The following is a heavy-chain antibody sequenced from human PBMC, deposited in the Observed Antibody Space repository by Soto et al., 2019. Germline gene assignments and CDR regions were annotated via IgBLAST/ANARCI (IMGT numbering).Heavy chain of an antibody. CDR3: ARNRGYSQGD. CDR1: GYSISSSNW. CDR2: IYYSGTT. Sequence: SETLSLTCAVSGYSISSSNWWGWIRQPPGKGLEWIGYIYYSGTTYYNPSLKSRVTMSVDTSKNQFSLKLTSVTAADTAVYYCARNRGYSQGDWGPGTLVTVSS. V-gene: IGHV4-28*01. D-gene: IGHD5-18*01. J-gene: IGHJ4*02.